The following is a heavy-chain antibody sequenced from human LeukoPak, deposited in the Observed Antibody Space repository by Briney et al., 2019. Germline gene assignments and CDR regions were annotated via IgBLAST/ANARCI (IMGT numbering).Heavy chain of an antibody. Sequence: PGGSLRLSCAASGFTFSSYSMNWVRQAPGKGLEWVSSISSSSSYIYYADSVKGRFTISRDNAKNSLYLQMNSLRAEDTAVYYCAGDNRTPLNLDNYYMDVWGKGTTVTVSS. CDR3: AGDNRTPLNLDNYYMDV. V-gene: IGHV3-21*01. D-gene: IGHD2/OR15-2a*01. CDR2: ISSSSSYI. J-gene: IGHJ6*03. CDR1: GFTFSSYS.